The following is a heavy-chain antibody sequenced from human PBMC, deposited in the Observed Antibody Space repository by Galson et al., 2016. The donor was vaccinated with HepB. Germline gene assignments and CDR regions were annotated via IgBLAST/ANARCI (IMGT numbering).Heavy chain of an antibody. CDR3: EVDTATLTVREVGNY. Sequence: SVKVSCKASGGTFSNHFISWVRQAPGQGLEWMGGIIPIFGAAKYAQKFQGSVTITADESTSTAYMTLNNLRSEDTAVYFCEVDTATLTVREVGNYWGQGTLVTVSS. CDR2: IIPIFGAA. CDR1: GGTFSNHF. J-gene: IGHJ4*02. D-gene: IGHD5-18*01. V-gene: IGHV1-69*13.